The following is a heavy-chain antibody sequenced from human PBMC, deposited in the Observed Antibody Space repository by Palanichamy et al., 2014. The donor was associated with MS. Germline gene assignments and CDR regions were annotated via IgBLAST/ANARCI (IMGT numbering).Heavy chain of an antibody. CDR2: ITGSAART. D-gene: IGHD3-3*01. J-gene: IGHJ5*02. V-gene: IGHV3-23*01. Sequence: EVQLLESGGGLVQPGGSLRLSCAASGFTFSTYVIAWVRQAPGKAPEWVSSITGSAARTFYGRSVKGRFVISRDNIKNTVYLQMNTLRVDDTAVYYCAKGKSADAIDWFDPWGQGALVTV. CDR3: AKGKSADAIDWFDP. CDR1: GFTFSTYV.